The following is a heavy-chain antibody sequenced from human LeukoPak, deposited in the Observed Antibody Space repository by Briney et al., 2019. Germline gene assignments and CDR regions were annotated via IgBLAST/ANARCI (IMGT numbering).Heavy chain of an antibody. J-gene: IGHJ4*02. CDR3: ARGAVSTDSSYYFDY. CDR1: GGSISSYY. D-gene: IGHD4-17*01. CDR2: INHSGST. Sequence: PSETLSLTCTVSGGSISSYYWSWIRQPPGKGLEWIGEINHSGSTNYNPSLKSRVTISVDTSKNQFSLKLSSVAAADTAVYYCARGAVSTDSSYYFDYWGQGTLVTVSS. V-gene: IGHV4-34*01.